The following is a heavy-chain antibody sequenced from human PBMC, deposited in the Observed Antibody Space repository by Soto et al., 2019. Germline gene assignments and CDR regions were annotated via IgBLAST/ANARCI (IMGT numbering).Heavy chain of an antibody. Sequence: EVQLVESGGGLVQPGGSLRLSCVVSGFTFSSYSMNWVRQAPGKGLEWVSYISSRSSTIFYADSVKGRFTISRDDAKNSLYLQMNSLRDEDTAVYYCARSPHGDYPYWGQGTLVTVSS. CDR2: ISSRSSTI. CDR1: GFTFSSYS. J-gene: IGHJ4*02. V-gene: IGHV3-48*02. D-gene: IGHD4-17*01. CDR3: ARSPHGDYPY.